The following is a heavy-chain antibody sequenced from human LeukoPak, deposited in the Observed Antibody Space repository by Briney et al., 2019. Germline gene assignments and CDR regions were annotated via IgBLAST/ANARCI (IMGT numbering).Heavy chain of an antibody. CDR1: GFTFSRYA. Sequence: PGGSLRPSCAASGFTFSRYAMHWVRQAPGKGLEWVAVISYDGSNKYYADSVKGRFPISRDNSKNTLYLQMNSLRAEDTAVYYCASEVFGRQGFDPGGQGTLVTVSS. V-gene: IGHV3-30*04. J-gene: IGHJ5*02. D-gene: IGHD3-10*02. CDR3: ASEVFGRQGFDP. CDR2: ISYDGSNK.